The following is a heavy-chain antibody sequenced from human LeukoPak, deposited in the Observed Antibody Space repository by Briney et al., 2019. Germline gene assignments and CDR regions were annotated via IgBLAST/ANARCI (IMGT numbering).Heavy chain of an antibody. CDR3: AREGGFYRPLDY. D-gene: IGHD3-3*01. CDR1: GGSVTSTNW. CDR2: VHLDGRT. V-gene: IGHV4-4*02. Sequence: SEILSLTCDVSGGSVTSTNWWTWVRQPPGKSLEWIGEVHLDGRTNYNPSLKSRLIMSVDLPENHISLKLTSATAADTAVYYCAREGGFYRPLDYSGQGTLVTVSS. J-gene: IGHJ4*02.